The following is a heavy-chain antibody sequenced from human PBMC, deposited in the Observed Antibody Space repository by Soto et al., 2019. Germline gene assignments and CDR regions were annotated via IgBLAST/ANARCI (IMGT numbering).Heavy chain of an antibody. V-gene: IGHV1-24*01. J-gene: IGHJ4*02. CDR2: FDPEDGET. D-gene: IGHD5-12*01. CDR3: ATDHHLSDLGYSGYGYRFDC. CDR1: GYTLTELS. Sequence: ASVKVSCKVSGYTLTELSMHWVRQAPGKGLEWMGGFDPEDGETIYAQKFQGRVTMTEDTSTDTAYMELSSLRSEDTAVYYCATDHHLSDLGYSGYGYRFDCWGQGTLVTAPQ.